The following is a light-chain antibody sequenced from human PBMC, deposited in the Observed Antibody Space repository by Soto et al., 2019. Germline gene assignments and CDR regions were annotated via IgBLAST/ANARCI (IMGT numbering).Light chain of an antibody. CDR2: GAS. CDR3: KQYGRSLPIN. Sequence: EILLTQCPGTLSLSPPERDLLWCGASQSVSSNYLAWYQQKPGQAPRLLIYGASSRATGIPDRFSGSGSGTDFTLTISRLEPEDFAAYYCKQYGRSLPINLGQGNDWRL. V-gene: IGKV3-20*01. CDR1: QSVSSNY. J-gene: IGKJ5*01.